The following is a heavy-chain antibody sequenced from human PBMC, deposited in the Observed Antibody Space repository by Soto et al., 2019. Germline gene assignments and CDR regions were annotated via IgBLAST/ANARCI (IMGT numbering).Heavy chain of an antibody. CDR2: IYYSGSA. V-gene: IGHV4-30-4*02. J-gene: IGHJ4*02. Sequence: PSETLSLTCTVSGGSMRSDNYFWSWIRQPPGKGLEWIGYIYYSGSAYYNPSLERRITMSVDTSKKQFSLKLSSVTAADTAVYYCARVARYYYDSRRSPHPLGYYFDYWGQGTLVTVSS. CDR1: GGSMRSDNYF. CDR3: ARVARYYYDSRRSPHPLGYYFDY. D-gene: IGHD3-22*01.